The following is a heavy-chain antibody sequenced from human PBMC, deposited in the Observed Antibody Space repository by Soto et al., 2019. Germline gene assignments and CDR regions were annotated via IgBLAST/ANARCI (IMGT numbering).Heavy chain of an antibody. J-gene: IGHJ4*02. Sequence: QVQLEQSGAEVKKPGASVKVSCKGSGYTFSTYGIIWVRQAPGQGLEWMGWISAYNGDTNYAQNLQGRVTMITHTSTSTAYMELRSLRSDDTAVYYCAKDRGHSSLYSDYWGQGTLVTVSS. V-gene: IGHV1-18*01. D-gene: IGHD3-22*01. CDR2: ISAYNGDT. CDR3: AKDRGHSSLYSDY. CDR1: GYTFSTYG.